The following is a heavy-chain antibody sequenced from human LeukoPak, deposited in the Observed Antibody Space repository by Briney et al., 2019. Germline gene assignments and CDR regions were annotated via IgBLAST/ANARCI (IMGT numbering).Heavy chain of an antibody. D-gene: IGHD5-18*01. J-gene: IGHJ4*02. V-gene: IGHV3-20*04. CDR1: GFTFNDYG. CDR2: INWNGGRT. Sequence: PGGSLRLSCAASGFTFNDYGMSWVRQAPGKGLEWVSGINWNGGRTGYADSMKGRFIISRDNAKNSLYLQMNSLRAEDTAVYYCARDLSGVTGYTYGRGIDYWGQGTLVTVSS. CDR3: ARDLSGVTGYTYGRGIDY.